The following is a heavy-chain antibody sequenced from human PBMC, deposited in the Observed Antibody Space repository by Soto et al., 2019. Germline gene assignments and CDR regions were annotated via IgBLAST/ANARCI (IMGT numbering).Heavy chain of an antibody. Sequence: GASVKVSCKASGYTFTSYDINWVRQATGQGLEWMGWMNPNSGNTGYAQKFQGRVTMTRNTSISTAYMELSSLRSEDTALYYCARGTTGTINYYYYMDVWGKGTTVTVSS. V-gene: IGHV1-8*01. CDR3: ARGTTGTINYYYYMDV. CDR1: GYTFTSYD. D-gene: IGHD1-1*01. J-gene: IGHJ6*03. CDR2: MNPNSGNT.